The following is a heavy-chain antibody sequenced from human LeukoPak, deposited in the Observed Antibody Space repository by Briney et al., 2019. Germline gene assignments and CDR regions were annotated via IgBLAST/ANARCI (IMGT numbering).Heavy chain of an antibody. CDR2: IIPIFGTA. D-gene: IGHD6-6*01. CDR3: ARLDEYSSSSRYYGMDV. J-gene: IGHJ6*02. CDR1: GGTFSSYG. V-gene: IGHV1-69*05. Sequence: GASVKVSCTASGGTFSSYGISWVRQAPGQGLEWMGGIIPIFGTANYAQKFQGRVTITTDESTSTAYMELSSLRSEDTAVYYCARLDEYSSSSRYYGMDVWGQGTTDTVSS.